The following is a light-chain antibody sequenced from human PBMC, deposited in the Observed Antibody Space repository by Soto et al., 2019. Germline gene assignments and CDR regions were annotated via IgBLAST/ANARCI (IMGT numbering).Light chain of an antibody. CDR3: QQYDSHPV. CDR2: DAS. V-gene: IGKV1-5*01. J-gene: IGKJ1*01. CDR1: QSISSW. Sequence: DIQITQATSTLSASVGDRLTLPCRASQSISSWLAWYQQKPGKAPKXLIYDASSSESGVPSRFGGSGSGTEFTLTISSLQPDDFATYYCQQYDSHPVFGQGTKVDIK.